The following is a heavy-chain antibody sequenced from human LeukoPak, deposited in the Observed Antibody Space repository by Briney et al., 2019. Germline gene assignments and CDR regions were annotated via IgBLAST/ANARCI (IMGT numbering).Heavy chain of an antibody. J-gene: IGHJ4*02. V-gene: IGHV3-66*01. D-gene: IGHD3-10*01. CDR2: IYSGDTT. CDR3: ASILRSSSGYYFDY. CDR1: GFTVSTNY. Sequence: GGSLRLSCSASGFTVSTNYMSWVRQAPGKGLQWVSVIYSGDTTFYADSVRGKFTISRDNSKNTLYLQMNSLRAEDTAVYYCASILRSSSGYYFDYWGQGTLVTVSS.